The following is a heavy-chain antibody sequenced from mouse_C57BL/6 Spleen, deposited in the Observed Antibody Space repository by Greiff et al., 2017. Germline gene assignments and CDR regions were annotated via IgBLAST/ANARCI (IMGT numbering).Heavy chain of an antibody. D-gene: IGHD1-1*01. J-gene: IGHJ3*01. CDR3: ASPPYYYGSSYGFAY. Sequence: QVQLRQSGAELMKPGASVKLSCKATGYTFTGYWIEWVKQRPGHGLEWIGEILPGSGSTNYNEKFKGKATFTADTSSNTAYMQLSSLTTEDSAIYYCASPPYYYGSSYGFAYWGQGTLVTVSA. V-gene: IGHV1-9*01. CDR2: ILPGSGST. CDR1: GYTFTGYW.